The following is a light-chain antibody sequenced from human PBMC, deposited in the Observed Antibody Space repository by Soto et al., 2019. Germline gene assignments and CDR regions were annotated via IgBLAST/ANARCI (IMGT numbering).Light chain of an antibody. J-gene: IGKJ1*01. CDR2: GAS. CDR1: QSVSSSS. CDR3: QQYGSSPKT. V-gene: IGKV3-20*01. Sequence: EIVLTQSPGTLSLSPGERATLSCRASQSVSSSSLAWYQQKPGQAPRLLIYGASSRATGIPDRFSGSGSGTDFTLNISRLEPEDFAVYYCQQYGSSPKTLGQGTNVEI.